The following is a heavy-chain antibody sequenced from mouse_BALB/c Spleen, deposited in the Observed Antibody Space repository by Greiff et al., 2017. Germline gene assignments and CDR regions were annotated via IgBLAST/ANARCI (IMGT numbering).Heavy chain of an antibody. Sequence: EVMLVESGGGLVQPGGSLRLSCATSGFTFTDYYMSWVRQPPGKALEWLGFIRNKANGYTTEYSASVKGRFTISRDNSQSILYLQMNTLRAEDSATYYCARDYYGSSYGYWGQGTTLTVSS. CDR3: ARDYYGSSYGY. J-gene: IGHJ2*01. CDR1: GFTFTDYY. V-gene: IGHV7-3*02. D-gene: IGHD1-1*01. CDR2: IRNKANGYTT.